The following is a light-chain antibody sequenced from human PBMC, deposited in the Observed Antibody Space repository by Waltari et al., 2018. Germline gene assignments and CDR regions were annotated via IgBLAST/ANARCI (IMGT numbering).Light chain of an antibody. Sequence: QSVLTQPPSASGTPGQRVTISCSGSSANIGSNPVNWYQQLPGTAPKLLINNNSQRPSGVPVRFSGSKSGTSASLAISGLLSDDEAEYYCAAWDDSLSGYVFGTGTNVSVL. CDR3: AAWDDSLSGYV. J-gene: IGLJ1*01. CDR1: SANIGSNP. CDR2: NNS. V-gene: IGLV1-44*01.